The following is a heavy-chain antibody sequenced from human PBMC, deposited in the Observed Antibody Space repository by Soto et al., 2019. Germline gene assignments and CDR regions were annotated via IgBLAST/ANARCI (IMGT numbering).Heavy chain of an antibody. Sequence: PSETLSLTCTVSGGSISSSSYYWGWIRQPPGKGLEWIGSIYYSGSTYYNPSLKSRVTISVDTSKNQFSLKLSSVTAADTAVYYCARQTGQLWLHDYYYYYYGMDVWGQGTTVTVYS. CDR2: IYYSGST. D-gene: IGHD5-18*01. V-gene: IGHV4-39*01. CDR1: GGSISSSSYY. J-gene: IGHJ6*02. CDR3: ARQTGQLWLHDYYYYYYGMDV.